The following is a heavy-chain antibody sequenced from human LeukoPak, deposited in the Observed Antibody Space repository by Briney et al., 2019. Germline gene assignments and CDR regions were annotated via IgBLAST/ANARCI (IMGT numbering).Heavy chain of an antibody. D-gene: IGHD2-2*01. CDR2: IYYGGST. V-gene: IGHV4-59*02. J-gene: IGHJ5*02. Sequence: SETLSLTCTVSGGSVNNYYWNWIRQPPGKGLDWIGYIYYGGSTNYNPSLKSRVTISVDTSKNQFSLKLSSVTAADTAVYYCARGRVPAAMQTNWFDPWGQGTLVTVSS. CDR1: GGSVNNYY. CDR3: ARGRVPAAMQTNWFDP.